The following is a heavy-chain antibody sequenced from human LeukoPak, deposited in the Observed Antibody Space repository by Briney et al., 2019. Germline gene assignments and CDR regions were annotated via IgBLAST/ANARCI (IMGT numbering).Heavy chain of an antibody. CDR2: ISGSGGST. Sequence: GGSLRLSCAASGFTFSSYAMTWVRQAPGKGLGWVSTISGSGGSTYYADSVKGRFTISRDNSKNTLYLQMNSLRAEDTAVYYCANGGKLFPFEDYWGQGTLVTVSS. D-gene: IGHD2-15*01. J-gene: IGHJ4*02. V-gene: IGHV3-23*01. CDR3: ANGGKLFPFEDY. CDR1: GFTFSSYA.